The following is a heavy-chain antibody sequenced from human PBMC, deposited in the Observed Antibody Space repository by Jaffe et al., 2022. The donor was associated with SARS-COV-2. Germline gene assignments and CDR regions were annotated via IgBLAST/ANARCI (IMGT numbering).Heavy chain of an antibody. Sequence: EVQLVQSGAEVKKPGESLKISCKGSGYSFTSYWIGWVRQMPGKGLEWMGIIYPGDSDTRYSPSFQGQVTISADKSISTAYLQWSSLKASDTAMYYCARLGSREEDRSNTMTYGMDVWGQGTTVTVSS. CDR3: ARLGSREEDRSNTMTYGMDV. CDR1: GYSFTSYW. J-gene: IGHJ6*02. V-gene: IGHV5-51*01. CDR2: IYPGDSDT. D-gene: IGHD3-22*01.